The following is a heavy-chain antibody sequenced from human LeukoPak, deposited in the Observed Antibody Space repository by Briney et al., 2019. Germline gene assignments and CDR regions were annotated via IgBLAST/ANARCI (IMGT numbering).Heavy chain of an antibody. CDR2: IYYSGST. Sequence: PSETPSLTCTVSGGSISSYFWSWIRQPPGKGLEWIGYIYYSGSTNYNPSLKSRVTISLDRSKNQFSLKLTSMTAADTAVYYCARDEEAFDIWGQGTMVTVSS. CDR3: ARDEEAFDI. CDR1: GGSISSYF. J-gene: IGHJ3*02. V-gene: IGHV4-59*01.